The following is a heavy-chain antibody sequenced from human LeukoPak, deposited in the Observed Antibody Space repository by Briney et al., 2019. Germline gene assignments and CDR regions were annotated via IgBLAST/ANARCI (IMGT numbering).Heavy chain of an antibody. CDR1: GYTFTSHH. CDR2: INPRGGST. CDR3: ARTPTQKQWLVRSYYYYYMDV. J-gene: IGHJ6*03. Sequence: ASVKVSCKASGYTFTSHHMHCVRQAPGQGLEWKGIINPRGGSTNYAKKFQGKVIMTRDMSTSTVYMEMSSLRSEDTAVYYCARTPTQKQWLVRSYYYYYMDVWGKGTTVTISS. V-gene: IGHV1-46*01. D-gene: IGHD6-19*01.